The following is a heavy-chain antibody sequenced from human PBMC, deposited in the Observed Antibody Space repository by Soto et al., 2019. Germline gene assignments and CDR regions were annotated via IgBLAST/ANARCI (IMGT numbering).Heavy chain of an antibody. CDR3: AEEGYNWNYGESAFDI. CDR2: IVVGSGNT. V-gene: IGHV1-58*01. D-gene: IGHD1-7*01. J-gene: IGHJ3*02. Sequence: GASVKVSCKASGFTFTSSAVQWVRQARGQRLEWIGWIVVGSGNTNYAQKFQERVTITRDMSTSTAYMELSSLRSEDTAVYYCAEEGYNWNYGESAFDIWGQGTMVTVSS. CDR1: GFTFTSSA.